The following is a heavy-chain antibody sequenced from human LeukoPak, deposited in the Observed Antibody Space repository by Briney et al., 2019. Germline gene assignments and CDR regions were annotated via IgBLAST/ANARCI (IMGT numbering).Heavy chain of an antibody. V-gene: IGHV3-30-3*01. CDR2: ISYDGSNK. J-gene: IGHJ4*02. CDR1: GFTFSSYA. CDR3: ARDPDFYDSSGYWDY. D-gene: IGHD3-22*01. Sequence: GRSLRLSCAASGFTFSSYAMHWVRQAPGKGLEWVALISYDGSNKYYADSVKDRFTISRDNSKNTLYLQMNSLRAEDTAVYYCARDPDFYDSSGYWDYWGQGTLVTVSS.